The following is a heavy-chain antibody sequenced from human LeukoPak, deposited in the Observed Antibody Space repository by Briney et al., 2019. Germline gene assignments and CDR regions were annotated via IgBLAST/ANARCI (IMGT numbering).Heavy chain of an antibody. CDR3: AKDPCGGDCYPSDY. V-gene: IGHV1-24*01. J-gene: IGHJ4*02. Sequence: ASVKVSCKVSGYTLTELSMHWVRQAPGKGLEWMGGFDPEDGETIYAQKFQGRVTMTEDTSTDTAYMELSSLRAEDTAVYYCAKDPCGGDCYPSDYWGQGTLVTVSS. CDR1: GYTLTELS. CDR2: FDPEDGET. D-gene: IGHD2-21*02.